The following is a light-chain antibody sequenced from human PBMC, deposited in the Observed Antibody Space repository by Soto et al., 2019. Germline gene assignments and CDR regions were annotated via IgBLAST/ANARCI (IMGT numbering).Light chain of an antibody. CDR2: EVS. CDR1: SSDVGGYIY. Sequence: QSVLTQPASVSGSPGQSITISCTGTSSDVGGYIYVSWFQHHPGKAPKLMIYEVSNRPSGVSNRFSGSRSHNTASLTISGLQAEDEAIYYCSSYSTTTKGVLFGGGTKVTVL. J-gene: IGLJ2*01. V-gene: IGLV2-14*01. CDR3: SSYSTTTKGVL.